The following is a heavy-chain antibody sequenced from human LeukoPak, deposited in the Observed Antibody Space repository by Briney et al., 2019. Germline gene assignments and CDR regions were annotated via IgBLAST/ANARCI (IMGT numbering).Heavy chain of an antibody. CDR2: TYYGSKWYN. J-gene: IGHJ4*02. V-gene: IGHV6-1*01. Sequence: SQTLSLTCAISGDGASTNSAAWNWIRQSPSRGLEWLGRTYYGSKWYNNYAVSVESRIAINADTSKNQFSLQLNSVTPEDTAMYYCSRGTLISGFHYWGQKTRDRVSS. CDR1: GDGASTNSAA. D-gene: IGHD1/OR15-1a*01. CDR3: SRGTLISGFHY.